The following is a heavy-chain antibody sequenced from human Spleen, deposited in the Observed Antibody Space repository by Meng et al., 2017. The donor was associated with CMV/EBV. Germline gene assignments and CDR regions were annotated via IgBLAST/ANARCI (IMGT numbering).Heavy chain of an antibody. CDR1: GFTFSSYA. CDR3: AKGNYGDYETYGLDV. Sequence: GESLKISCAASGFTFSSYAMSWVRQAPGKGLEWVAVIWYDGSNKYYADSVKGRFTISRDNSKNTLYLQMNSLRAEDTAVYYCAKGNYGDYETYGLDVWGQGTMVTVSS. CDR2: IWYDGSNK. V-gene: IGHV3-33*06. J-gene: IGHJ6*02. D-gene: IGHD4-17*01.